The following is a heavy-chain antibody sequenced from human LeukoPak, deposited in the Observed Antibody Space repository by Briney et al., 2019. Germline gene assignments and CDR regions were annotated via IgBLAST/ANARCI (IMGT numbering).Heavy chain of an antibody. CDR1: GFTFSSYG. CDR2: IWYDGSNK. J-gene: IGHJ4*02. D-gene: IGHD3-16*02. V-gene: IGHV3-33*01. CDR3: ARADMITFGGVIVPSPDY. Sequence: PGGSLRLSCAASGFTFSSYGMHWVRQAPGKGLEWVAVIWYDGSNKYYADSVKGRFTISRDNSKNTLYLQMNSLRAEDTAVYYCARADMITFGGVIVPSPDYWGQGTLVTVSS.